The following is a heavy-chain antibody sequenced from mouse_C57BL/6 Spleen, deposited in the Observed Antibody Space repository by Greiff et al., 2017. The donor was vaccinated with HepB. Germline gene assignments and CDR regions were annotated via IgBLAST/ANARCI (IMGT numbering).Heavy chain of an antibody. V-gene: IGHV1-78*01. CDR1: GYTFTDHT. Sequence: VQLQQSDAELVKPGASVKISCKVSGYTFTDHTIHWMKQRPEQGLEWIGYIYPRDGSTKYNEKFKGKATLTADKSSSTAYMQLNSLTSEDSAVYFCASRAYYYGSSYTWFAYWGQGTLVTVSA. CDR2: IYPRDGST. CDR3: ASRAYYYGSSYTWFAY. D-gene: IGHD1-1*01. J-gene: IGHJ3*01.